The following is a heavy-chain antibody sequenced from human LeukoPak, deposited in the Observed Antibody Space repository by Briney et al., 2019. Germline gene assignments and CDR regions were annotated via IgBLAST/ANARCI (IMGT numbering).Heavy chain of an antibody. V-gene: IGHV3-23*01. CDR2: INGSGEST. J-gene: IGHJ4*02. Sequence: QPGGPLTLSCAASGFTFSSYAMTWVRQAPGKGLEWVSAINGSGESTYYAESVKGRVTISRDNSNNRLYLQMNSLRAEDTAVYYCAKDLELGGTLPFYFDSWGQGTQVTVSS. D-gene: IGHD1-14*01. CDR3: AKDLELGGTLPFYFDS. CDR1: GFTFSSYA.